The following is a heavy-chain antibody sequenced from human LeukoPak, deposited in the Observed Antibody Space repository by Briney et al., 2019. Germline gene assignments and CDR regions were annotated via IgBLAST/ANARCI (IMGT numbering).Heavy chain of an antibody. CDR2: IYSGGST. V-gene: IGHV3-53*01. CDR1: GFSVSSNS. CDR3: AMGVDTTMVTSGY. J-gene: IGHJ4*02. D-gene: IGHD5-18*01. Sequence: PGGSLRLSCAASGFSVSSNSMSWVRQAPGKGLEWVSLIYSGGSTYYTDSVKGRFTISRDNSKNTVYLQMNSLRGEDTAVYYCAMGVDTTMVTSGYWGRGALVTVSS.